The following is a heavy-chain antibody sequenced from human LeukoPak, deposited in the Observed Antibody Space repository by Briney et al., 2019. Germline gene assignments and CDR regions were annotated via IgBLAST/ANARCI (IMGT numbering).Heavy chain of an antibody. Sequence: NPSQTLSLTCTVSGGSISSGSYYWSWIRQPAREGLECIGRIYTSGSTNYNPSLKSRVTISVDTSKNQFSLKLSSVTAADTAVYYCAQVNYDILTGYPHSWFDPWGQGTLVTVSS. V-gene: IGHV4-61*02. J-gene: IGHJ5*02. CDR3: AQVNYDILTGYPHSWFDP. CDR2: IYTSGST. CDR1: GGSISSGSYY. D-gene: IGHD3-9*01.